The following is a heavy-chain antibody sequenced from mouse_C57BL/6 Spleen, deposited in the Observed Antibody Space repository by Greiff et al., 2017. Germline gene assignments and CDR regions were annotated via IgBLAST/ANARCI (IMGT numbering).Heavy chain of an antibody. J-gene: IGHJ3*01. V-gene: IGHV5-6*01. Sequence: EVQLVESGGDLVKPGGSLKLSCAASGFTFSSYGMSWVRQTPDKRLEWVATISSGGSYTYYPDSVKGRFTISRDNAKNTLYLQMSSLKSEYTAMYYCARRNYGPTGFAYWGQGTLVTVSA. CDR3: ARRNYGPTGFAY. CDR1: GFTFSSYG. D-gene: IGHD1-1*01. CDR2: ISSGGSYT.